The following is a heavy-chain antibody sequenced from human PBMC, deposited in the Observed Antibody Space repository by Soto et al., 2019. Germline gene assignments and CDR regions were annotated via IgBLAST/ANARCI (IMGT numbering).Heavy chain of an antibody. Sequence: QVQLQESGPGLVKPSETLSLTCTVSGGSISSYYWNWIRQPPGKGLEWIGYIYYSGSTNYNPSLKSRVTRAVDTSKNQFSLKLSSVTAADTAVYYCARDREDYGEAPDGFDIWGQGTTVTVSS. CDR1: GGSISSYY. V-gene: IGHV4-59*01. J-gene: IGHJ3*02. CDR3: ARDREDYGEAPDGFDI. D-gene: IGHD4-17*01. CDR2: IYYSGST.